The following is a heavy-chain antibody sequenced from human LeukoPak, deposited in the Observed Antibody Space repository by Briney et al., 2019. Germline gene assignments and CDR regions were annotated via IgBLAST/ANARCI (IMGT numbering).Heavy chain of an antibody. V-gene: IGHV3-21*01. CDR2: ISTSSSYI. Sequence: GGSLRLSCAAAGFTFSSYSMNWVRQAPGKGLEWVSSISTSSSYIYYADSLTGRFTISGDNAKNTLYLQMNSLRAEDTAAYYCARGADTGYSSDSWGQGTLVTVYS. J-gene: IGHJ5*02. CDR3: ARGADTGYSSDS. D-gene: IGHD6-19*01. CDR1: GFTFSSYS.